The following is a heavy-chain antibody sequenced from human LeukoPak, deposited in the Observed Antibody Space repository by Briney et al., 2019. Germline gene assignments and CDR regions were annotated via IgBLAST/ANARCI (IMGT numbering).Heavy chain of an antibody. CDR2: INPNSGGT. V-gene: IGHV1-2*02. CDR3: ATRTGYYYYGMDV. CDR1: GYTFTGYY. J-gene: IGHJ6*02. Sequence: SVRFSFKASGYTFTGYYMHWVRQAPGQGREWMGWINPNSGGTNYAQKFQGRVTMTRDTSISTAHMELSRLRSDNTAVYYCATRTGYYYYGMDVWGQGTTVTVSS. D-gene: IGHD1-14*01.